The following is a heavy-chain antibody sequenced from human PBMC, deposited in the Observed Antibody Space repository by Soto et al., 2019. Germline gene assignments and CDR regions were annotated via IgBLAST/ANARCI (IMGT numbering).Heavy chain of an antibody. J-gene: IGHJ4*02. CDR3: AKDIYSSSSPYYFDY. V-gene: IGHV3-43*01. CDR2: ISWDGGST. D-gene: IGHD6-6*01. Sequence: VQLVESGGVVVQPGGSLRLSCAASGFTFDDYTMHWVRQAPGKGLEWVSLISWDGGSTYYADSVKGRFTISRDNSKNSLYLQMNSLRTEDTALYYCAKDIYSSSSPYYFDYWGQGTLVTVSS. CDR1: GFTFDDYT.